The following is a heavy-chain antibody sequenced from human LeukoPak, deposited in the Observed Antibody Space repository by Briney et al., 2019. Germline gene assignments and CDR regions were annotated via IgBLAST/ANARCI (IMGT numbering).Heavy chain of an antibody. D-gene: IGHD1-14*01. CDR2: VHPDSGNT. CDR3: ARGPRNDP. Sequence: GASVKVSCKTSGYPFSTWEINWVRQAAGQGLEWLGWVHPDSGNTDYAQQFRGRVTMSRDTSTSTAYMEPSGLRLDDTAVYFCARGPRNDPWGQGTLVTVSS. V-gene: IGHV1-8*01. CDR1: GYPFSTWE. J-gene: IGHJ5*02.